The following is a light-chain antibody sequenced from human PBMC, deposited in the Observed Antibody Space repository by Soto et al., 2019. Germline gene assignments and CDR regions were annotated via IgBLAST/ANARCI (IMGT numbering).Light chain of an antibody. J-gene: IGLJ1*01. Sequence: QSALTQPASVSGSPGQSITISCSGTSSDVGAYNYVSWYQQHPGKAPKLMIYDVSNRPSGVSNRFSGSKSGNAASLIISGLQAEDEAGYYCSSHTASSTQVFGTGTKVTGL. V-gene: IGLV2-14*03. CDR1: SSDVGAYNY. CDR3: SSHTASSTQV. CDR2: DVS.